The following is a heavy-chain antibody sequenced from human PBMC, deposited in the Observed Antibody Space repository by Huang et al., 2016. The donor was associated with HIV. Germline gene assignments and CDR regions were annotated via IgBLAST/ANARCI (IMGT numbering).Heavy chain of an antibody. D-gene: IGHD1-1*01. J-gene: IGHJ4*02. V-gene: IGHV3-74*01. CDR2: INRDGSSA. Sequence: EVQLVESGGGLVQPGGSLRLSCAASGFIFSSQWMHWVRQAPGTGLVRVSRINRDGSSAVYADSVGGRFTSSRDNAKNTLSLQRNSLRGEDTAVYFCAQFRTGGWGQGTLVTVSS. CDR1: GFIFSSQW. CDR3: AQFRTGG.